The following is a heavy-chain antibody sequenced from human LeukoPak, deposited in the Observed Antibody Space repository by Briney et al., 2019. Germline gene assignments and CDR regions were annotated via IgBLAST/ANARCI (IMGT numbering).Heavy chain of an antibody. J-gene: IGHJ6*03. Sequence: PGGSLRLSCAASGFTFSSYWMSWVRQAPGKGLEWVANIKQDGSEKYYVDSVKGRFTISRDNAKNSLYLQMNSLRAEDTAVYYCAREDIVVVPAAIGHYYYYMDVWGKGTTVTVSS. CDR1: GFTFSSYW. D-gene: IGHD2-2*01. CDR3: AREDIVVVPAAIGHYYYYMDV. CDR2: IKQDGSEK. V-gene: IGHV3-7*01.